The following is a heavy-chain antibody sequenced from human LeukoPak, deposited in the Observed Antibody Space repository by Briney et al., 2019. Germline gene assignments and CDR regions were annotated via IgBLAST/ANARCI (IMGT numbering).Heavy chain of an antibody. CDR2: INPNSGGT. J-gene: IGHJ2*01. CDR1: GYTFTGYY. D-gene: IGHD7-27*01. Sequence: EASVKVSCKASGYTFTGYYMHWVRQAPGQGLEWMGWINPNSGGTNYAQKFQGRVTMTRDTSISTAYMELSRLRSDDTAVYYCARPPALTGHWYFDLWGRGTLVTVSS. CDR3: ARPPALTGHWYFDL. V-gene: IGHV1-2*02.